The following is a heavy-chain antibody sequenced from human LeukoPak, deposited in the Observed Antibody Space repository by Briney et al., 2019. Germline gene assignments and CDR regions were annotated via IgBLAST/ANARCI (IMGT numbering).Heavy chain of an antibody. D-gene: IGHD4-17*01. CDR2: IYTGGST. Sequence: SETLSLTCTVSGGSITSGNYYWTWIRQPAGKGLEWIGRIYTGGSTNYNPSLKSRVTISMDTSKNQFSLNLSSVTAADTAVYYCARCYDYGDYWFDPWGQGTLVTVSS. CDR3: ARCYDYGDYWFDP. CDR1: GGSITSGNYY. V-gene: IGHV4-61*02. J-gene: IGHJ5*02.